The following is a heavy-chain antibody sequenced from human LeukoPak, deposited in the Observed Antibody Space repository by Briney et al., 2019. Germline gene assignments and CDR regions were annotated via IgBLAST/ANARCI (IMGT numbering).Heavy chain of an antibody. CDR1: GGSISSGGYY. D-gene: IGHD3-10*01. CDR3: ARGFGAGNYYYGWFDP. Sequence: PSETLSLTCTVSGGSISSGGYYWSWIRQHPGKGLEWIGYIYYSGSTYYNPSLKSRIIISRDVSKKQFSLELSSVTAADTAVYYCARGFGAGNYYYGWFDPWGQGTLVTVSS. J-gene: IGHJ5*02. CDR2: IYYSGST. V-gene: IGHV4-30-4*08.